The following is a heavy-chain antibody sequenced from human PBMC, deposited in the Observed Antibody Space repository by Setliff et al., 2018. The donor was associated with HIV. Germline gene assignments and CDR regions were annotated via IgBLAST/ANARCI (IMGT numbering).Heavy chain of an antibody. CDR3: ARLIGRYGVVVRPNGHAFDV. CDR1: GGSFSGYH. CDR2: INHTGSS. Sequence: SETLSLTCAVYGGSFSGYHWSWIRQPPGKGLEWIGEINHTGSSNYNPSLKSRVIILLDPSKNQFSLRLSSVTAADTAVYYCARLIGRYGVVVRPNGHAFDVRGQGTMVTVSS. D-gene: IGHD3-3*01. J-gene: IGHJ3*01. V-gene: IGHV4-34*01.